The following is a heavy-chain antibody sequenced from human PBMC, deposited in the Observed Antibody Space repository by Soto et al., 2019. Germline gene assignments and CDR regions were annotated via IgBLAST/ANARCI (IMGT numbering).Heavy chain of an antibody. V-gene: IGHV4-28*01. CDR1: GFSMSRSSW. Sequence: QVQLQESGPGLVKPSDTLSLTCAVSGFSMSRSSWWGWIRQPPGKGLEWIGYMSSSGLTYYNPSLESRVTTSLETSRNQFSLSLSSVTAVDTAIYFCAKLKDGNWFDPWGQGTLVTVSS. D-gene: IGHD1-7*01. CDR2: MSSSGLT. CDR3: AKLKDGNWFDP. J-gene: IGHJ5*02.